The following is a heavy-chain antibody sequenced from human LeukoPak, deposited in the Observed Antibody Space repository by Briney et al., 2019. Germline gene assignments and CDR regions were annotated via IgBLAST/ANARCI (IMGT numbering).Heavy chain of an antibody. J-gene: IGHJ4*02. Sequence: GASVKVSCKASGGTFSSYAISWVRQAPGQGLEWMGGIIPIFGTANYAQKFQGRVTMTRDTSTSTVYMELSSLRSEDTAVYYCARGDTAMVTPIDYWGQGTLVTVSS. D-gene: IGHD5-18*01. CDR2: IIPIFGTA. CDR3: ARGDTAMVTPIDY. V-gene: IGHV1-69*05. CDR1: GGTFSSYA.